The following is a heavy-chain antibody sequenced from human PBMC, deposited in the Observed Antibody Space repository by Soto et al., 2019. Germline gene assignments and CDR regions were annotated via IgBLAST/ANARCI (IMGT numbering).Heavy chain of an antibody. CDR1: ACPFTSYA. CDR3: AAVGVLDSGRLCYYYYCMDG. D-gene: IGHD3-16*01. V-gene: IGHV1-58*01. J-gene: IGHJ6*02. Sequence: SVRISFKTCACPFTSYAVQCVRQSKGPRLDWIGWIVVGSGNTNYAQKFQERVTITRDMSTSTAYMELSSLRSEDTAVYYCAAVGVLDSGRLCYYYYCMDGWLHRNTFPVSS. CDR2: IVVGSGNT.